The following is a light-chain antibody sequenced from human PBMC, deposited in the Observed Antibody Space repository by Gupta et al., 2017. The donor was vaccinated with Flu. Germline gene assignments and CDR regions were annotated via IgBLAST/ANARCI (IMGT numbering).Light chain of an antibody. J-gene: IGKJ4*01. V-gene: IGKV3-20*01. CDR1: QSVASSD. Sequence: EIVLTQSPSTLSLSPGEGATLSCRASQSVASSDLAWYQQRPGQAPRLLIYGTSSRATGIPDRVSGSGSGTDFTLTISRLGPEDFAVYYCQQYGTSPRTFGGGTKVEIK. CDR3: QQYGTSPRT. CDR2: GTS.